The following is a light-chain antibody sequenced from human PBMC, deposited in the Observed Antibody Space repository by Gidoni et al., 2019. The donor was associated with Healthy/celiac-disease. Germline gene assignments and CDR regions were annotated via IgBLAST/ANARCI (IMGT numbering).Light chain of an antibody. CDR1: KSISSY. V-gene: IGKV1-39*01. Sequence: DIQMTQSPSSLSASVGDRVTITCRASKSISSYLNWYQQKPGKAPKLLIYAASSLQSGVPSRFSGSGSGTDITLTISSLQPEDFATYYCQQSYSTPPTFGQGTKLEIK. CDR3: QQSYSTPPT. J-gene: IGKJ2*01. CDR2: AAS.